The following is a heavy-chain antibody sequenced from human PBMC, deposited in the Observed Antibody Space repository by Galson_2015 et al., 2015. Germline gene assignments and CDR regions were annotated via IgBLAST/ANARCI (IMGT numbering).Heavy chain of an antibody. CDR1: GFIFGTQS. Sequence: SLRLSCAASGFIFGTQSMHWVRQAPGKGLEWVSYISSVSSSSNYADSVKGRFTIYRDNAQNSLYLQMNNLRDEDTAVYYCARGRGSANKRRRRFDSWGQGTLVTVSS. D-gene: IGHD3-10*01. V-gene: IGHV3-48*02. CDR2: ISSVSSSS. CDR3: ARGRGSANKRRRRFDS. J-gene: IGHJ5*01.